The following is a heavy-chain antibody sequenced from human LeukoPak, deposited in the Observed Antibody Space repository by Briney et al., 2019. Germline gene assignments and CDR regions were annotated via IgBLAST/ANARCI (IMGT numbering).Heavy chain of an antibody. V-gene: IGHV3-23*01. CDR3: VPDNKQQLVPSNLDY. CDR1: GFTFSSYA. D-gene: IGHD6-13*01. Sequence: PGGSLRLSCTASGFTFSSYAMNWVRQAPGKGLEWVSGIGAGGTFTYYADSVKGRFTISRDNSKNTLYLQMSSLRAEDTAVYYCVPDNKQQLVPSNLDYWGQGTLVTVSS. J-gene: IGHJ4*02. CDR2: IGAGGTFT.